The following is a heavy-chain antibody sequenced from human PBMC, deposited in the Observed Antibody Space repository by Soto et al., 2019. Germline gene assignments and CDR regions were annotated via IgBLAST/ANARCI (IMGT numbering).Heavy chain of an antibody. CDR3: GRNLASGGTYHCDY. D-gene: IGHD2-15*01. CDR2: VRNKANSYTT. CDR1: GFTFSDHY. V-gene: IGHV3-72*01. J-gene: IGHJ4*02. Sequence: EVQLVESGGGLVEPGGSLRLSCAASGFTFSDHYMDWVRQAPGKGLEWIGRVRNKANSYTTEYAASVRGRFTVSRDDSMNSLYLQMNSLKTEDTAMYYCGRNLASGGTYHCDYWGQGTLVTVSS.